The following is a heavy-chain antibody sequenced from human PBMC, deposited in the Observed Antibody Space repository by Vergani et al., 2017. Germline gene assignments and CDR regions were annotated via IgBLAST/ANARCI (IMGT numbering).Heavy chain of an antibody. D-gene: IGHD6-6*01. CDR3: ARGSSSVSAYYYYYYYMDV. J-gene: IGHJ6*03. V-gene: IGHV1-69*01. CDR2: IIPIFGTA. CDR1: GGTFSSYA. Sequence: QVQLVQSGAEVKKPGSSVKVSCKASGGTFSSYAISWVRQAPGQGLEWMGGIIPIFGTANYAQKFQGRVTITADESTSTAYMELSSLRSEDTAVYYCARGSSSVSAYYYYYYYMDVWGKGTTVVVSS.